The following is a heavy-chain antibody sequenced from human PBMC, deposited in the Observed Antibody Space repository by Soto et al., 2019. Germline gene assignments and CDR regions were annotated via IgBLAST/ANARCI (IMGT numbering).Heavy chain of an antibody. J-gene: IGHJ4*02. Sequence: GGSLRLSCAASGFTFSSYSMTWVRQAPGKGLEWVSAVSGDGTTYYADSVTVRFTISRDNSKSTLYLQMNSLRAEDTAAYYCAKWHTYNYDSRAYSGFDCRGQGTKVTVSS. D-gene: IGHD3-22*01. CDR1: GFTFSSYS. CDR3: AKWHTYNYDSRAYSGFDC. V-gene: IGHV3-23*01. CDR2: VSGDGTT.